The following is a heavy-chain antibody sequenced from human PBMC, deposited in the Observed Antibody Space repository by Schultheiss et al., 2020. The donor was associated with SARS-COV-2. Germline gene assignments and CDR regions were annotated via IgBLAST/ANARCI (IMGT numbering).Heavy chain of an antibody. CDR3: ARDTVDWDNAFDI. Sequence: SQTLSLTCAISGDSVSRNSAAWNWIRQSSSRGLEWLQRTYYRSNWYNNYAVSVKSRMTINPDTSKNQFSLPLKSVTPEDTAVYYCARDTVDWDNAFDIWGQGAMVTISS. CDR1: GDSVSRNSAA. V-gene: IGHV6-1*01. J-gene: IGHJ3*02. CDR2: TYYRSNWYN. D-gene: IGHD3-9*01.